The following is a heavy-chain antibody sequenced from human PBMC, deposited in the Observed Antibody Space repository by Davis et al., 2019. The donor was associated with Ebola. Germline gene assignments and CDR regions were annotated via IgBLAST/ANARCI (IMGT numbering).Heavy chain of an antibody. Sequence: MPSETLSLTCTVSGGSISSGGYSWSWIRQPPGKGLEWIGYIYYSGSTYYNPSLKSRVTISVDTSKNQFSLQLNSVTPENTAVYYCARLREAAGAILYYDYGMDVWGQGTTVTVSS. J-gene: IGHJ6*02. CDR1: GGSISSGGYS. D-gene: IGHD6-13*01. CDR3: ARLREAAGAILYYDYGMDV. CDR2: IYYSGST. V-gene: IGHV4-30-4*07.